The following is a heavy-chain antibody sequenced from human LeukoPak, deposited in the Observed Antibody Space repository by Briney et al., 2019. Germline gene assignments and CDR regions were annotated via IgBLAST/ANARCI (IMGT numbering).Heavy chain of an antibody. Sequence: PSETLSPTCTVSGGSISSCYWSWIRQPPGKGLEWIGYIYYSGSTNYNPSLKSRVTISVDTSKNQFSLKLSSVTAADTAVYYCARMGYDTFYGMDVWGQGTTVTVSS. CDR2: IYYSGST. CDR3: ARMGYDTFYGMDV. D-gene: IGHD3-22*01. CDR1: GGSISSCY. J-gene: IGHJ6*02. V-gene: IGHV4-59*01.